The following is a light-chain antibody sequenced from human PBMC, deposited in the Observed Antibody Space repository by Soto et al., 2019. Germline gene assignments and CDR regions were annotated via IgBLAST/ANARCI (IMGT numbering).Light chain of an antibody. Sequence: EIVLTQSPGTLSLSPGERATLSCRASQSVSSSYLACYQQKPGQAPRLLIYGASGRATGIPDRFSGSGSGTDFTRTISRLEPEDFAVYYCQQYGSSPPVTFGQGTRLEIK. CDR2: GAS. CDR3: QQYGSSPPVT. V-gene: IGKV3-20*01. J-gene: IGKJ5*01. CDR1: QSVSSSY.